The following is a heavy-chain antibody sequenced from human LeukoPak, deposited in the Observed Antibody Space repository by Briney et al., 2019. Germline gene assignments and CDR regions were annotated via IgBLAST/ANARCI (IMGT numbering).Heavy chain of an antibody. V-gene: IGHV4-34*01. CDR3: ARRRVGFTVDY. D-gene: IGHD1-26*01. J-gene: IGHJ4*02. CDR1: GGSFNGYY. CDR2: INHSGGT. Sequence: SETLSLTCAVYGGSFNGYYWSWIRQPPGKGLEWIGEINHSGGTNYNPSLKSRVTISVDTSKNQFSLKLSSVTAADTAVYYCARRRVGFTVDYWSQGTLVTVSS.